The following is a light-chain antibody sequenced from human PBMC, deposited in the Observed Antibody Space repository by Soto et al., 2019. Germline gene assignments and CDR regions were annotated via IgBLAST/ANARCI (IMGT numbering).Light chain of an antibody. CDR2: DAS. V-gene: IGKV3-11*01. CDR1: QSVSSY. Sequence: EIVLTQSPATLSVFRGRRPTLSFMAIQSVSSYLAWYQQKPGQAPRLFIHDASNRATGIPARFSGSGSGTDFTLTISSLEPEDFAVYYCQQRSNWTLTFSHGTRLEI. CDR3: QQRSNWTLT. J-gene: IGKJ5*01.